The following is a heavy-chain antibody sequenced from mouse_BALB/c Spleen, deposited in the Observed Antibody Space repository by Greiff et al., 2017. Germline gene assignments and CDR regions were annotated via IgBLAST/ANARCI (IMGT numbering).Heavy chain of an antibody. J-gene: IGHJ2*01. V-gene: IGHV14-3*02. Sequence: EVQVVESGAELVKPGASVKLSCTASGFNIKDTYMHWVKQRPEQGLEWIGRIDPANGNTKYDPKFQGKATITADTSSNTAYLQLSSLTSEDTAVYYCARGYGRGFDYWGQGTTLTVSS. CDR3: ARGYGRGFDY. CDR2: IDPANGNT. CDR1: GFNIKDTY. D-gene: IGHD2-10*02.